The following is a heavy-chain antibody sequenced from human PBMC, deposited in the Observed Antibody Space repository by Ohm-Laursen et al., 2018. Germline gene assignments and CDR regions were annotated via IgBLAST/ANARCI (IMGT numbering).Heavy chain of an antibody. J-gene: IGHJ3*02. CDR2: IYYSGST. V-gene: IGHV4-39*07. CDR1: GGSISSSSYY. Sequence: SETLSLTWTVSGGSISSSSYYWGWIRQPPGKGLEWIGSIYYSGSTNYNPSLKSRVTMSVDTSKNQFSLKLSSVTAADTAVYYCARLKGSGMFAVYDAFDIWGQGTMVTVSS. D-gene: IGHD3-10*01. CDR3: ARLKGSGMFAVYDAFDI.